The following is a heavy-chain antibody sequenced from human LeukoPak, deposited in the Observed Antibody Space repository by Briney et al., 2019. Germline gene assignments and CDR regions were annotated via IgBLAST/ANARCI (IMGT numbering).Heavy chain of an antibody. V-gene: IGHV1-69*13. CDR2: IIPIFGTA. CDR1: GGTFSSYA. D-gene: IGHD2-2*02. CDR3: AREEPAAINWFDP. J-gene: IGHJ5*02. Sequence: LVKVSCKASGGTFSSYAISWVRQAPGQGLEWMGGIIPIFGTANYAQKFQGRVTITADESTSTAYMELCSLRSEDTAVYYCAREEPAAINWFDPWGQGTLVTVSS.